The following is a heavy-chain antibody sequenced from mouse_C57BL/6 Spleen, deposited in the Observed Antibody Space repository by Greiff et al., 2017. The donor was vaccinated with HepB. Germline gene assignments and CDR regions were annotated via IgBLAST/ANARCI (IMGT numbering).Heavy chain of an antibody. V-gene: IGHV5-17*01. CDR1: GFTFSDYG. Sequence: DVHLVESGGGLVKPGGSLKLSCAASGFTFSDYGMHWVRQAPEKGLEWVAYISSGSSTIYYADTVKGRFTISRDNAKNTLFLQMTSLRSEDTAMYYCARPWDGAWFAYWGQGTLVTVSA. CDR3: ARPWDGAWFAY. CDR2: ISSGSSTI. J-gene: IGHJ3*01. D-gene: IGHD4-1*01.